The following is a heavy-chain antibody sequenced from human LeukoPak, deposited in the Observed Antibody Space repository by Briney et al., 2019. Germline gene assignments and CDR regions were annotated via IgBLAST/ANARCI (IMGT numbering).Heavy chain of an antibody. J-gene: IGHJ3*02. Sequence: PGGSLRLSCAASGFTFSNYGMHWVRQVPGKGLEWVAAIWFDGIKKYYADSVKGWLTISRDNSKNTLYLQMNSLRAEDTAVYYCARDLEDSSPFGAFDMWGQGTMVTVSS. CDR2: IWFDGIKK. D-gene: IGHD3-22*01. CDR1: GFTFSNYG. V-gene: IGHV3-33*01. CDR3: ARDLEDSSPFGAFDM.